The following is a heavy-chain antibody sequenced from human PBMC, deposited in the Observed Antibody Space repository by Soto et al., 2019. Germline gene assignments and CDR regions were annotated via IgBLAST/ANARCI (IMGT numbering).Heavy chain of an antibody. CDR3: ARGSYYSGWV. CDR2: TYYRSKWYS. J-gene: IGHJ4*02. V-gene: IGHV6-1*01. Sequence: SQTLSLTCAISGDSVSSTSAAWSWIRQSPSRGLEWLGRTYYRSKWYSDYAVSVKSRITINPDTSKNQFSLQLNSVTPEDTAVYYCARGSYYSGWVWGQGTLVTVSS. CDR1: GDSVSSTSAA. D-gene: IGHD6-19*01.